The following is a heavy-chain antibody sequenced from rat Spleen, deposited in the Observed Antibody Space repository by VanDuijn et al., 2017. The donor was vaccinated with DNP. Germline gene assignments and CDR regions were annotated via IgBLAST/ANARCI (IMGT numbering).Heavy chain of an antibody. J-gene: IGHJ2*01. Sequence: EVQLQESGPGLVKPSQSLSLTCSVTGFSITSNYRWNWIRKFPGNEMEWMGYISYSGSTSYNPSLKSRLSITRDTSKNQFFLQLNSVTTEDTDTYYCARWSYYGFDYWGQGVMVTVSS. D-gene: IGHD1-12*01. V-gene: IGHV3-1*01. CDR3: ARWSYYGFDY. CDR2: ISYSGST. CDR1: GFSITSNY.